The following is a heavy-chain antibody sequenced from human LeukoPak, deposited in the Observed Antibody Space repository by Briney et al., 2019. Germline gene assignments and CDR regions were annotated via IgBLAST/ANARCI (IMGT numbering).Heavy chain of an antibody. D-gene: IGHD5-12*01. CDR3: ARVLVATISYYYYYMDV. J-gene: IGHJ6*03. CDR2: INHSGST. CDR1: GGSFSGYY. V-gene: IGHV4-34*01. Sequence: SETLSLTCAVYGGSFSGYYWSWIRQPPGKGLEWIGEINHSGSTNYNPSLKSRVTISVDTSKNLFSLKLSSVTAADTAVYYCARVLVATISYYYYYMDVWGKGTTVTVSS.